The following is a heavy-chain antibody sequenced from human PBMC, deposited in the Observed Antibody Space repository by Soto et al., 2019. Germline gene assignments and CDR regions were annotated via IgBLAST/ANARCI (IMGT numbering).Heavy chain of an antibody. Sequence: QVQLVQSGAEGRKPGASVKVSCKASGYTFTNYYMHWVRQAPGQGLEWMGIINPSGGGTNYAKKFQGRVTMTRDTSTSILYMELSSLRSDDTAVYYCARGGNIAARPLDYWGQGTLVTVSS. V-gene: IGHV1-46*01. CDR1: GYTFTNYY. CDR3: ARGGNIAARPLDY. D-gene: IGHD6-6*01. CDR2: INPSGGGT. J-gene: IGHJ4*02.